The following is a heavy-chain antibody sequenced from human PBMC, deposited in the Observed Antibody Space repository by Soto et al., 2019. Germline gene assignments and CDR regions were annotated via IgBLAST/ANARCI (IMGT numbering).Heavy chain of an antibody. CDR2: ISAYNGNT. CDR3: ARDSPPPRE. V-gene: IGHV1-18*01. CDR1: GYTFTNYH. J-gene: IGHJ4*02. Sequence: QVQLVQSGAEVKKPGASVKVSCKASGYTFTNYHISWVRQAPGQGLEWMGWISAYNGNTNYAQKLPGKVTMTLDKSTGTGYMELRSLRSDDTAVYYCARDSPPPREWGQGTLVTVSS.